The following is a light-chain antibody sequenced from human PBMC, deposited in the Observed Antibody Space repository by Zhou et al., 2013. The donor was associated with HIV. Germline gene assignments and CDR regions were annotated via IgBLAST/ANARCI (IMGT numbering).Light chain of an antibody. CDR1: SSDVGGYKY. J-gene: IGLJ1*01. CDR2: DVS. Sequence: QSALTQPPSASGSPGQSVTISCTGTSSDVGGYKYVSWYQQHPGKAPKLMIYDVSNRPSGVSNRFSGSKSGNTASLTISGLQAEDEADYYCSSYTSSSTLDYVFGTGTKVTVL. V-gene: IGLV2-14*03. CDR3: SSYTSSSTLDYV.